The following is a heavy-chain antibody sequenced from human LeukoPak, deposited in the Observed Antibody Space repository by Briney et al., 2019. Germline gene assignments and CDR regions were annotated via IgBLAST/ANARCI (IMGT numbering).Heavy chain of an antibody. CDR2: ILDSGYST. Sequence: GGSLRLSCAASGFTFSSYAMSWVRQVPGKGLEWVSGILDSGYSTYYANSVKGRFTISRDNSNNTLYLQMNGLRAGDTAVYYCAKLGGHPLHNYYVGVWGKGTTVAVSS. J-gene: IGHJ6*03. V-gene: IGHV3-23*01. CDR3: AKLGGHPLHNYYVGV. CDR1: GFTFSSYA. D-gene: IGHD3-16*01.